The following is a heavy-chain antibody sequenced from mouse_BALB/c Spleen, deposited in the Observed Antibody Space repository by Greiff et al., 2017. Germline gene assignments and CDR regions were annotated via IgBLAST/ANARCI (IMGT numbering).Heavy chain of an antibody. CDR2: INPSTGYT. D-gene: IGHD2-4*01. Sequence: QVQLQQSGAELAKPGASVKMSCKASGYTFTSYWMHWVKQRPGQGLEWIGYINPSTGYTEYNQKFKDKATLTADKSSSTAYMQLSSLTSEDSADYYCARRGYDYDYAMDYWGQGTSVTVSS. CDR3: ARRGYDYDYAMDY. V-gene: IGHV1-7*01. CDR1: GYTFTSYW. J-gene: IGHJ4*01.